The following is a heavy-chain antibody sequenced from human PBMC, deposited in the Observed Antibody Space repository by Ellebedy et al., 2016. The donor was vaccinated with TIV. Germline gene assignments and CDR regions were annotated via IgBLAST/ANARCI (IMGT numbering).Heavy chain of an antibody. CDR3: ASAEITMVRGGTFDY. CDR1: GGTFSSYA. Sequence: SVKVSXXASGGTFSSYAISWVRQAPGQGLEWMGGIIPIFGTANYAQKFQGRVTITADKSTSTAYMELSSLRSEDTAVYYCASAEITMVRGGTFDYWGQGTLVTVSS. D-gene: IGHD3-10*01. CDR2: IIPIFGTA. V-gene: IGHV1-69*06. J-gene: IGHJ4*02.